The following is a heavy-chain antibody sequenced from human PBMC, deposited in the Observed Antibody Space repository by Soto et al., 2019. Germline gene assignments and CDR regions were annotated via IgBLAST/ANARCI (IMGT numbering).Heavy chain of an antibody. J-gene: IGHJ6*02. Sequence: ASVKVSCKXSGYTFTSYGISWVRQAPGQGLEWMGWISAYNGNTNYAQKLQGRVTMTTDTSTGTAYMELRSLRSDDTAVYYCAKNQDYYYYGMDVWGQGTTVTVSS. CDR2: ISAYNGNT. CDR1: GYTFTSYG. CDR3: AKNQDYYYYGMDV. V-gene: IGHV1-18*04.